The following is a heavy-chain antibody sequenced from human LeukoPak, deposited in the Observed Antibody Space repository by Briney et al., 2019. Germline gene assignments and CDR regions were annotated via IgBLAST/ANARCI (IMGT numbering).Heavy chain of an antibody. CDR3: ARGVATINPDY. D-gene: IGHD5-12*01. CDR2: ISTSGSNI. V-gene: IGHV3-11*01. CDR1: GFTFSDYY. Sequence: GGSLRLSCAASGFTFSDYYMSWIRQAPGKGLEWVSYISTSGSNIYYADSMKGRFTISRDNAKNSLYLQMNSLRAEDTAVYYCARGVATINPDYWGQGTLVTVSS. J-gene: IGHJ4*02.